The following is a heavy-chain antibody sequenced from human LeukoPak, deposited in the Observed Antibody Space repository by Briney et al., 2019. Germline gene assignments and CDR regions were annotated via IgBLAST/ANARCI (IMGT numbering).Heavy chain of an antibody. V-gene: IGHV3-53*04. CDR3: AGTSSYSSSSLRAY. CDR2: IYSGGST. Sequence: GGSLRLSCASSGFTVSSNYMSWVCQAPGKGLEWVSVIYSGGSTYYADSVKGRFTISRHNSKNTLYLQMNSLRAEDTAVYYCAGTSSYSSSSLRAYWRQGTLVTVSS. D-gene: IGHD6-6*01. CDR1: GFTVSSNY. J-gene: IGHJ4*02.